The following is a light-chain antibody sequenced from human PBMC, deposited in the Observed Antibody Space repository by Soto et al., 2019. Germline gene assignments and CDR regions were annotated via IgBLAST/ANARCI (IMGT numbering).Light chain of an antibody. CDR3: QQYYSYWT. CDR1: QSISTW. CDR2: KAS. Sequence: DIQMTQSPSTLSASVGDRVTITCRASQSISTWLAWYRQKPGKAPKLLIYKASSLESGVPSRFSGSGSGTEFTLTISSLQPDDFATYYCQQYYSYWTLGQGTKVDIK. J-gene: IGKJ1*01. V-gene: IGKV1-5*03.